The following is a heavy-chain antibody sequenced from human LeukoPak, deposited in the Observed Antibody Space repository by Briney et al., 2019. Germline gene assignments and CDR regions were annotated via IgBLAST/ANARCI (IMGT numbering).Heavy chain of an antibody. V-gene: IGHV1-8*01. CDR1: GYTFTSYD. D-gene: IGHD3-9*01. CDR2: MNPNSGNT. CDR3: ARGGRYFDWLSLWGDAFDI. Sequence: ASVKVSCKASGYTFTSYDINWVRQATGQGLGWMGWMNPNSGNTGYAQKFQGGVTMTRNTSISTAYMELSSLRSVDTAVYYCARGGRYFDWLSLWGDAFDIWGQGTMVTVSS. J-gene: IGHJ3*02.